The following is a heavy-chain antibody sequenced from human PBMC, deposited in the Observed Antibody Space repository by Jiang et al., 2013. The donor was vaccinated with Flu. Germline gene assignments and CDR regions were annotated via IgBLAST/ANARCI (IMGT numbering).Heavy chain of an antibody. CDR1: DYSFTTYW. V-gene: IGHV5-51*01. D-gene: IGHD2-2*01. CDR3: ARQYCSSTSCYPFDY. CDR2: IYPADSDT. Sequence: VQLVESGAEVKKPGESLKISCTGSDYSFTTYWIGWVRQMPGKGLEWMGIIYPADSDTRYSPSFRGQVTISADKSINTAYLQWSSLKASDTAMYYCARQYCSSTSCYPFDYWGQGTLVTVSS. J-gene: IGHJ4*02.